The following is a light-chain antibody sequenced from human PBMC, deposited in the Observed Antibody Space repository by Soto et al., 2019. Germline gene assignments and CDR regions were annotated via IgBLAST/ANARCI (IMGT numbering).Light chain of an antibody. CDR3: CSFVRTNGLL. V-gene: IGLV2-23*02. CDR2: EVN. Sequence: QSALTQPASVSGSPGQSITISCTGTSSDVGSYDLVSWYQHHSGKAPKIIIYEVNKRPSGISDRFSGSKSGNTASLTISGLQAEDEADYFWCSFVRTNGLLFGGGTKLTVL. CDR1: SSDVGSYDL. J-gene: IGLJ2*01.